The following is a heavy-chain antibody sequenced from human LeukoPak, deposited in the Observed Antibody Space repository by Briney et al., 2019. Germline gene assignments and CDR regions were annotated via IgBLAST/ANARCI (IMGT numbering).Heavy chain of an antibody. V-gene: IGHV3-11*06. D-gene: IGHD3-3*01. CDR3: ARDLSVWPRIYYDFWSGYRNSNYYYYGMDV. Sequence: PSETLSLTCAVYGGSFSGYYWSWIRQAPGKGLEWVSYISSSSSYTNYADSVKGRFTISRDNAKNSLYLQMNSLRAEDTAVYYCARDLSVWPRIYYDFWSGYRNSNYYYYGMDVWGQGTTVTVSS. J-gene: IGHJ6*02. CDR2: ISSSSSYT. CDR1: GGSFSGYY.